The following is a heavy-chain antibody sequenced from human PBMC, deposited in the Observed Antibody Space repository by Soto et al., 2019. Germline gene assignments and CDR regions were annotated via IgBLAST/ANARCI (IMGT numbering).Heavy chain of an antibody. CDR1: GGSISSGGYY. V-gene: IGHV4-31*03. CDR3: ARDYDSSGYNYYYYGMDV. J-gene: IGHJ6*02. CDR2: IYYSGST. Sequence: SETLSLTCTVSGGSISSGGYYWSWIRQHPGKGLEWIGYIYYSGSTYYNPSLKSRVTISVDTSKNQFSLKLSSVTAADTAVYYSARDYDSSGYNYYYYGMDVWGQGTTVTVSS. D-gene: IGHD3-22*01.